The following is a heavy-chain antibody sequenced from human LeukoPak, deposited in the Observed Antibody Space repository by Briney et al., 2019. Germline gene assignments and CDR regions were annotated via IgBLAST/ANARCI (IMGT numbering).Heavy chain of an antibody. CDR2: IYSGGST. CDR3: ARGGPVGAYGY. D-gene: IGHD1-26*01. J-gene: IGHJ4*02. V-gene: IGHV3-53*01. Sequence: PGGSLRLSCAASGFTFRNYYMHWVRQAPGKGLEWVSVIYSGGSTYYADSVKGRFTISRDNSKNTLYLQMNSLRAEDTAVYYCARGGPVGAYGYWGQGTLVTVSS. CDR1: GFTFRNYY.